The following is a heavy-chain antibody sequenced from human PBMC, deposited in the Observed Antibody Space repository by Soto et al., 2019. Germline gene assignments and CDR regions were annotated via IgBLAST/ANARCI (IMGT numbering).Heavy chain of an antibody. D-gene: IGHD2-2*01. J-gene: IGHJ4*02. CDR1: GFTFDDYA. CDR3: AKIGYCTSTSCSPFDY. Sequence: LRLSCAASGFTFDDYAMHWVRQAPGKGLEWVSGISWNSGSIGYADSVKGRFTISRDNAKNSLYLQMNSLRAEDTALYYCAKIGYCTSTSCSPFDYWGQGTLVTVSS. V-gene: IGHV3-9*01. CDR2: ISWNSGSI.